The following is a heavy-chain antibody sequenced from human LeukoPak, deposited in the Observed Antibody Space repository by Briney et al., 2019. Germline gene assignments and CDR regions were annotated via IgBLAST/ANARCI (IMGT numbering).Heavy chain of an antibody. CDR2: IWPDGGNK. CDR1: GFTFSSYG. D-gene: IGHD3-10*01. V-gene: IGHV3-33*01. J-gene: IGHJ4*02. Sequence: PGGSLRLSCAASGFTFSSYGMHWVRQAPGKGLEWVAVIWPDGGNKFYADSVKGRFTISRDNSKNTLYLQMNSLRAGDTAVYYCARGLLSSLWSLDSWGQGTLVTVSS. CDR3: ARGLLSSLWSLDS.